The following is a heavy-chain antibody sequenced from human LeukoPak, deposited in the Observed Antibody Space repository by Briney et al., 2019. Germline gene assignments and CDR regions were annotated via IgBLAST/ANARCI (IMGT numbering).Heavy chain of an antibody. Sequence: SETLSLTCTVSGGSISSGDYYWSWIRQPPGTGLEWIGYIYYSGSTYYNPSLKSRVTISVDTSKNQFSLKLSSVTAADTAVYYCAREGVVSPFDYWGQGTLVTVSS. D-gene: IGHD2-15*01. J-gene: IGHJ4*02. V-gene: IGHV4-30-4*02. CDR2: IYYSGST. CDR3: AREGVVSPFDY. CDR1: GGSISSGDYY.